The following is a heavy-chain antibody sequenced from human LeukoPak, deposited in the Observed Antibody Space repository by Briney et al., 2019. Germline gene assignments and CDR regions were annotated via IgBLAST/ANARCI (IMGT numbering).Heavy chain of an antibody. Sequence: GGSLRLSCAASGFTFDDYAMHWVRQAPGKGLEWVSLITWDGGSTYYADSVKGRFTISRDNSKNSLYLQMNSLRAEDTALYYCAKGTSSWHEFDYWGQGTLVTVSS. CDR2: ITWDGGST. CDR1: GFTFDDYA. D-gene: IGHD6-13*01. V-gene: IGHV3-43D*03. CDR3: AKGTSSWHEFDY. J-gene: IGHJ4*02.